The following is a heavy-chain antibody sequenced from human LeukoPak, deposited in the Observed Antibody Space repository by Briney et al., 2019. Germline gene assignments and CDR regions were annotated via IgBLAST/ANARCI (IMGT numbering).Heavy chain of an antibody. V-gene: IGHV3-30*02. J-gene: IGHJ6*03. CDR3: AKTAVAGTNYYYMDV. CDR2: IRCDGSNK. D-gene: IGHD6-19*01. Sequence: PGGSLRLSCAASGFTFSSYGMHWVRQAPGKGLEWVAFIRCDGSNKYYADSVKGRFTISRDNSKNTLYLQMNSLRAEDTAVYYCAKTAVAGTNYYYMDVWGKGTTVTVSS. CDR1: GFTFSSYG.